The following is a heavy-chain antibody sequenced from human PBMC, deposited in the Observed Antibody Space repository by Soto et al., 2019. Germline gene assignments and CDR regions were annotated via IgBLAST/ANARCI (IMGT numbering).Heavy chain of an antibody. CDR1: GFTFSSYS. J-gene: IGHJ4*02. V-gene: IGHV3-21*01. Sequence: PGGSLRLSCAASGFTFSSYSMNWVRQAPGKGLEWVSSISSSSSYIYYADSVKGRFTISRDNAKNSLYLQMNSLRAEDTAVYYCARDVNRCSGGSCYYNFPAPIDYWGQGTLVTVSS. CDR3: ARDVNRCSGGSCYYNFPAPIDY. CDR2: ISSSSSYI. D-gene: IGHD2-15*01.